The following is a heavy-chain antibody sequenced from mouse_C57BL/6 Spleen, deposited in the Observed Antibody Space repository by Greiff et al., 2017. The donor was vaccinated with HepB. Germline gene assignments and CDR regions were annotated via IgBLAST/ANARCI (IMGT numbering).Heavy chain of an antibody. Sequence: EVQLQESGPGLVKPSQSLSLTCSVTGYSITSGYYWNWIRQFPGNKLEWMGYISYDGSNNYNPSLKNRISITRDTSKNQFFLKLNSVTTEDTATYYWARDEGSAWFAYWGQGTLVTVSA. CDR3: ARDEGSAWFAY. J-gene: IGHJ3*01. V-gene: IGHV3-6*01. CDR1: GYSITSGYY. CDR2: ISYDGSN.